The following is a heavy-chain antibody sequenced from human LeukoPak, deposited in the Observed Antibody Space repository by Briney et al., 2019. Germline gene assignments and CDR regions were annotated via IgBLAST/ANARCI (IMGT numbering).Heavy chain of an antibody. Sequence: SETLSLTCAVSGGSTSGYYWNWIRQPPGKGLEWIGNIYDNGNSNYNPSLRSRVTMSIDTSKNQFSLKVSSVTAADTAVYYCARDRSTVTTFYWGQGTLVTVSS. CDR1: GGSTSGYY. J-gene: IGHJ4*02. D-gene: IGHD4-17*01. CDR2: IYDNGNS. V-gene: IGHV4-59*12. CDR3: ARDRSTVTTFY.